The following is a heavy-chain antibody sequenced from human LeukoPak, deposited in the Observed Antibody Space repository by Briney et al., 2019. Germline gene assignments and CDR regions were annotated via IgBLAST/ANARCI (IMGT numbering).Heavy chain of an antibody. CDR1: GFTFSSYA. J-gene: IGHJ5*02. Sequence: SGGSLRLSCAASGFTFSSYAMSWVRQAPGKGLEWVSAISGSGGSTYYADSVKGRFTISRDNSKNTLYLQMNSLRAEDTAVYYCAKDIGGSWTNWFDPWGQGTLVTVSS. CDR2: ISGSGGST. D-gene: IGHD6-13*01. V-gene: IGHV3-23*01. CDR3: AKDIGGSWTNWFDP.